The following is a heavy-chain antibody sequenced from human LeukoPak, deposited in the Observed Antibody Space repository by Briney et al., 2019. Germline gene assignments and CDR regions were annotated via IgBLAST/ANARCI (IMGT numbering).Heavy chain of an antibody. D-gene: IGHD5-18*01. CDR1: GGSINNYY. J-gene: IGHJ4*02. CDR3: ARGPDTRGYSYYFDY. Sequence: SETLSLTCTVSGGSINNYYWSWIRQPAGKGLEWIGRIYSSGSTNYSPSLKSRVTMSVDTSKTQFSLRLSSVTAADTAVHYCARGPDTRGYSYYFDYWGQGTLVSVSS. CDR2: IYSSGST. V-gene: IGHV4-4*07.